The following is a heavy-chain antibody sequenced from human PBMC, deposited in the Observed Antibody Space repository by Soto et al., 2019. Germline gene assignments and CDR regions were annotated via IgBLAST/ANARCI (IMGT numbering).Heavy chain of an antibody. CDR3: ARSYTLSLWPAPNWFDP. CDR1: GGSMNSASYY. V-gene: IGHV4-31*03. D-gene: IGHD2-2*02. J-gene: IGHJ5*02. Sequence: SETLSLTCTVSGGSMNSASYYWTWIRQHPGKGLEWIGYILYSGKTYYNPSLKSRVVISVDTSRSHFSQDLTSVTAADTAVYYCARSYTLSLWPAPNWFDPWGQGTLVTVSS. CDR2: ILYSGKT.